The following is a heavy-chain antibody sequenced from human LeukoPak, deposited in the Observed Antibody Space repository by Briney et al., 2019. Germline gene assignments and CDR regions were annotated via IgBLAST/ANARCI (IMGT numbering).Heavy chain of an antibody. CDR3: ARALIVGATTTRWFDH. J-gene: IGHJ5*02. D-gene: IGHD1-26*01. CDR2: INHSGST. CDR1: GGSFSGYY. V-gene: IGHV4-34*01. Sequence: PSETLSLTCAVYGGSFSGYYWSWIRQPPGKVLEWIGEINHSGSTDYNPSLKSRVTISVDTSKNQFSLKLSSVTAADTAVYYCARALIVGATTTRWFDHWGQGTLVTVSS.